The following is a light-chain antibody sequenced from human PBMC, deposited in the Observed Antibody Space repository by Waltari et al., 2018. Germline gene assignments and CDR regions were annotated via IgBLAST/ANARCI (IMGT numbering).Light chain of an antibody. CDR2: EVS. Sequence: QSALTQPPSAXGSPGQSVTISCTGTSSDVGGYNYVSWYQQHPGKAPKLMIYEVSKRPSGVPDRFSGSKSGNTASLTVSGLQAEDEADYYCSSYAGSNNVVFGXGTXLTVL. V-gene: IGLV2-8*01. CDR3: SSYAGSNNVV. CDR1: SSDVGGYNY. J-gene: IGLJ2*01.